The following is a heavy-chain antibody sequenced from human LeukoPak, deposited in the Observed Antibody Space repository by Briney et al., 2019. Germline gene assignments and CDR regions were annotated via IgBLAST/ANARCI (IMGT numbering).Heavy chain of an antibody. D-gene: IGHD6-6*01. CDR3: ASSELVTGPDYYYYYMDV. Sequence: SVKVSCKASGGTFSSYAISWVRQAPGQGLEWMGGIVPIFGTANYAQKFQGRVTITTDESTSTAYMELSSLRSEDTAVYYCASSELVTGPDYYYYYMDVWGKGTTVTVSS. CDR1: GGTFSSYA. CDR2: IVPIFGTA. V-gene: IGHV1-69*05. J-gene: IGHJ6*03.